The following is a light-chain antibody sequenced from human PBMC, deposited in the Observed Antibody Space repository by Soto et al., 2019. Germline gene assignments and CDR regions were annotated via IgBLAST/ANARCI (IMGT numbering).Light chain of an antibody. V-gene: IGKV4-1*01. CDR2: WAS. CDR1: QCLLSSADNLNY. J-gene: IGKJ5*01. CDR3: HQHYSTPIT. Sequence: DMVLPQSTHSLALSLAYMSPINCKPTQCLLSSADNLNYLAWFQQKPGQPPKLLILWASTRESGVPDRFSGSGSGTDFSLTISTLQAEDVATYYCHQHYSTPITFGQGTRLEIK.